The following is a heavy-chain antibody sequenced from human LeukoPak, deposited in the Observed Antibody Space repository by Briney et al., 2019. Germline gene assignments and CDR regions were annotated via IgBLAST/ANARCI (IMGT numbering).Heavy chain of an antibody. CDR3: ARVPITGTLYYYYYGMDV. J-gene: IGHJ6*02. Sequence: SETLSLTCAVYGGSFSGYYWRWIRQPPGKGLEWIGEINHSGSTNYNPSLKSRVTISVDTSKNQFSLKLSSVTAADTAVYYCARVPITGTLYYYYYGMDVWGQGTTVTVSS. D-gene: IGHD1-20*01. CDR1: GGSFSGYY. V-gene: IGHV4-34*01. CDR2: INHSGST.